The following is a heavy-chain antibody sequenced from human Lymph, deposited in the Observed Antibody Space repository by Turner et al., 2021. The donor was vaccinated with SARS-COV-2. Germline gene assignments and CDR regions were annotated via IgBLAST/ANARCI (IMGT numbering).Heavy chain of an antibody. Sequence: EVQLVESGGGLVQPGGSLGLTCADSGFTFSSYSMNWVRQAPGKGLEWVSYISISSSTIYYADSVKGRFTISRDNAKNSLYLQMNSLRDEDTAVYYCARDRGGYGAYYYGMDVWGQGTTVTVSS. J-gene: IGHJ6*02. CDR1: GFTFSSYS. CDR3: ARDRGGYGAYYYGMDV. D-gene: IGHD2-15*01. V-gene: IGHV3-48*02. CDR2: ISISSSTI.